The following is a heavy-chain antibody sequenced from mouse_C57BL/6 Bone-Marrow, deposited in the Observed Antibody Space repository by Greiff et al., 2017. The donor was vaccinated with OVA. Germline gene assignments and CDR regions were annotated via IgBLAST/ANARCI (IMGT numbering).Heavy chain of an antibody. CDR3: ASYYYVSSPFAY. V-gene: IGHV1-55*01. J-gene: IGHJ3*01. Sequence: QVQLQQPGAELVKPGASVKMSCKASGYTFTSYWITWVKQRPGQGLEWIGDLYPGSGSTNYNEKFKSKATLTVDTSSSTAYMQLSSLTSEDAAVYYCASYYYVSSPFAYWGQGTLVTVSA. CDR2: LYPGSGST. CDR1: GYTFTSYW. D-gene: IGHD1-1*01.